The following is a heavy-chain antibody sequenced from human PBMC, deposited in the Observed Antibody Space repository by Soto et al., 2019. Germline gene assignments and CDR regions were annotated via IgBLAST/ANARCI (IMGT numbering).Heavy chain of an antibody. V-gene: IGHV4-4*07. J-gene: IGHJ5*02. CDR2: IYTSGST. Sequence: LSETLSLTCTVSGGSISSYYWSWIRQPAGKGLEWIGRIYTSGSTNYNPSLKSRVTMSVDTSKNQFSLKLSSVTAADTAVYYCARDLVGYCSGGSCHCGSWFDPWGQGTLVTGSS. CDR1: GGSISSYY. D-gene: IGHD2-15*01. CDR3: ARDLVGYCSGGSCHCGSWFDP.